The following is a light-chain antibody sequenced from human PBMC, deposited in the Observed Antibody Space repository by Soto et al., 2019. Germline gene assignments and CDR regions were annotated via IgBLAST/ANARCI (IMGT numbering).Light chain of an antibody. CDR3: ASWDSSLYGVV. CDR2: ENN. V-gene: IGLV1-51*02. CDR1: SSNIGKNF. J-gene: IGLJ2*01. Sequence: QSVLTQPPSVSAAPGQKVTISCSGSSSNIGKNFVSWYQQFPGTAPKVLIYENNKRLSGIPDRFSGSKSGTSVTLGITGLQTGDEVFYYCASWDSSLYGVVFGGGTKLTVL.